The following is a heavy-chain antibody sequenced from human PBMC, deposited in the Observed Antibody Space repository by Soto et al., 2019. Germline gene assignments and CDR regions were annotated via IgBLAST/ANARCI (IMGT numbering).Heavy chain of an antibody. CDR1: GFTFSNAW. Sequence: GGSLRLSCAASGFTFSNAWINWVRQAPGKGLEWVGRIKRKTDGGTTDFAAPVKGRFAVSRDDSKNMVYLQMNSLKTEDTGIYYCTTESYRTMIVVRLDKWGHGTRVTVSS. CDR3: TTESYRTMIVVRLDK. J-gene: IGHJ4*01. V-gene: IGHV3-15*07. D-gene: IGHD3-22*01. CDR2: IKRKTDGGTT.